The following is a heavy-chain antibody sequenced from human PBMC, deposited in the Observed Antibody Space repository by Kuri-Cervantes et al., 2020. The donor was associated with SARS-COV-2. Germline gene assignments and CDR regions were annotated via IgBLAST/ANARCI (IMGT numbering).Heavy chain of an antibody. Sequence: GGSLRLSCAASGFTFSDYYVSWIRQAPGKGLEWVSYISSSSSYIYYADSVKGRFTISRDNAKNSLYLQMNSLRAEDTAVYYCARDLDTTGTLSYAFDIWGQGTMVTVSS. V-gene: IGHV3-11*06. CDR2: ISSSSSYI. J-gene: IGHJ3*02. CDR1: GFTFSDYY. D-gene: IGHD1-1*01. CDR3: ARDLDTTGTLSYAFDI.